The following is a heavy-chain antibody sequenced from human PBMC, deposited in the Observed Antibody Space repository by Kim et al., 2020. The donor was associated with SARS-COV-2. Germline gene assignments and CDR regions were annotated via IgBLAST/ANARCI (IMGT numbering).Heavy chain of an antibody. Sequence: ASVKVSCKASGYTFTSYAMNWVRQAPGQGLEWMGWINTNTGHPTYAQGFTGRFVFSLDTSVSTAYMQISSLKAEDTALYYCARGPNPLPAYYDFWSGYSVALGGYFDLWGRGNLVTVSS. CDR3: ARGPNPLPAYYDFWSGYSVALGGYFDL. D-gene: IGHD3-3*01. CDR2: INTNTGHP. CDR1: GYTFTSYA. J-gene: IGHJ2*01. V-gene: IGHV7-4-1*02.